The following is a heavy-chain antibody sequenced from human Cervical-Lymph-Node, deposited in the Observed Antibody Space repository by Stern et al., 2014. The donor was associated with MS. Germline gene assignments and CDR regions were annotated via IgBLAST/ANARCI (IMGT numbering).Heavy chain of an antibody. CDR1: GGTFSKFP. CDR3: ALSSETSDRWYSLGYDL. J-gene: IGHJ5*02. V-gene: IGHV1-69*01. D-gene: IGHD6-13*01. CDR2: IFPVFGTP. Sequence: QMQLVQSWAEVTKPGSSVKVSCKASGGTFSKFPSSCVRQAPGQGLEWMGGIFPVFGTPTYAQEFRGRVTITADVSTSTVYMELSSLRSDDTAVYYCALSSETSDRWYSLGYDLWGQGTLVTVSS.